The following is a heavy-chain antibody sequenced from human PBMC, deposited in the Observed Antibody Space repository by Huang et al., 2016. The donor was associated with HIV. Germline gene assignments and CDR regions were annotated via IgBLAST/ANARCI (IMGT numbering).Heavy chain of an antibody. CDR3: GYDSSGLDAFDI. Sequence: QVQLVQSGAEVKKPGASVKVSCKASGYTFTGYYMHWVRQAPGQGLGWMGGINPNRGGTNYAQKCQGRVTMTRDTSISTAYMGLSRLRSDDTAVYYCGYDSSGLDAFDIWGQGTMVTVSS. V-gene: IGHV1-2*02. J-gene: IGHJ3*02. CDR1: GYTFTGYY. CDR2: INPNRGGT. D-gene: IGHD3-22*01.